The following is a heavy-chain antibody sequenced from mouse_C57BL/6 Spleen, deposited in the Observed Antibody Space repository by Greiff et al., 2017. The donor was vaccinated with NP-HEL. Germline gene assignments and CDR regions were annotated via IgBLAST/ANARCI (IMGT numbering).Heavy chain of an antibody. D-gene: IGHD1-1*02. V-gene: IGHV1-26*01. CDR2: INPNNGGT. CDR3: AKGVAGCYDY. Sequence: VQLQQSGPELVKPGASVKISCKASGYTFTDYYMNWVKQSHGKSLEWIGDINPNNGGTSYNQKFKGKATLTVDKSSSTAYMELRSLTSEDSAVYYCAKGVAGCYDYWGQGTSVTVSS. J-gene: IGHJ4*01. CDR1: GYTFTDYY.